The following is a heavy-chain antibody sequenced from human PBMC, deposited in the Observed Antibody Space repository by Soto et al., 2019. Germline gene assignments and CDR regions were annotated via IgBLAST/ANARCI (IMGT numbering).Heavy chain of an antibody. D-gene: IGHD3-3*02. Sequence: ASVKVTCKAAGYTFSTYTINWVRQAPGQSLEWMGWINAGSGNTKYSQNFQGRVSITRDTSASTVYMELTGLKSEDTAMYYCARDTETLGPRANDALDIWGQGTMVTVSS. CDR3: ARDTETLGPRANDALDI. CDR2: INAGSGNT. J-gene: IGHJ3*02. V-gene: IGHV1-3*01. CDR1: GYTFSTYT.